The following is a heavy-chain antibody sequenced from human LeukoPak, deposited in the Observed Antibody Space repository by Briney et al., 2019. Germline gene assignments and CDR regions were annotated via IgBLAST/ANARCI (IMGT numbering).Heavy chain of an antibody. Sequence: PGRSLRLSCAASGFTFDDYAMHWVRQAPGKGLEWVSGISWNSGNIGYADSVKGRFTISRDSAKSSPYLQMNSLRAEDTALYYCAKPRGDWYSFAFDYWGQGTLVTVSS. V-gene: IGHV3-9*01. D-gene: IGHD6-19*01. CDR1: GFTFDDYA. CDR3: AKPRGDWYSFAFDY. CDR2: ISWNSGNI. J-gene: IGHJ4*02.